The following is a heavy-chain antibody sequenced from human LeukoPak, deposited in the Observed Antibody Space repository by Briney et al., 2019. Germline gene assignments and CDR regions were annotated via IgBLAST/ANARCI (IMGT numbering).Heavy chain of an antibody. V-gene: IGHV3-9*01. CDR2: ISWNSGSI. J-gene: IGHJ4*02. CDR1: GFTFDDYA. Sequence: GGSLRLSCAASGFTFDDYAMHWVRQAPGKGLEWVSGISWNSGSIGYADSVKGRFTISRDNAKNSLYLQMNSLRAEDTAVYYCAKPGSLIAASGMDYWGQGTLVTVSS. CDR3: AKPGSLIAASGMDY. D-gene: IGHD6-25*01.